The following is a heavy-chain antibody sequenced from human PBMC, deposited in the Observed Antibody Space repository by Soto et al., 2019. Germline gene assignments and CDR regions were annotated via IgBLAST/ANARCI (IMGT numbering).Heavy chain of an antibody. CDR2: IYYSGST. J-gene: IGHJ5*02. D-gene: IGHD6-13*01. CDR3: ARGYSSSWYDGWFDP. CDR1: GGSISSGGYY. V-gene: IGHV4-31*03. Sequence: PSETLSLTCTVSGGSISSGGYYWSWIRQHPGKGLEWIGYIYYSGSTYYNPSLKSRVTISVDTSKNQFSLKLSSVTAADTAVYYCARGYSSSWYDGWFDPWGQGTLVTVS.